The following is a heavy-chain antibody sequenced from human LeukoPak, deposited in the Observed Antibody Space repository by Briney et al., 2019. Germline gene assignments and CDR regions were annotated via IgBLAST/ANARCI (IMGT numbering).Heavy chain of an antibody. CDR1: GDSNSSGPYY. Sequence: SETLSLTCTVSGDSNSSGPYYWSWIRQPAGKGLEWIGRIYSGGNTNYNPSLKSRVTISVDTSKNQFSLKLSPVTAADTAIYYCAREGSTHYYESSGYLGYWGRGTLVTVSS. CDR3: AREGSTHYYESSGYLGY. CDR2: IYSGGNT. J-gene: IGHJ4*02. D-gene: IGHD3-22*01. V-gene: IGHV4-61*02.